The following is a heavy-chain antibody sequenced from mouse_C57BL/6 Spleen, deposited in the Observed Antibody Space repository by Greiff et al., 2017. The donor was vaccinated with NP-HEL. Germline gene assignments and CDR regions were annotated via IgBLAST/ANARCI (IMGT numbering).Heavy chain of an antibody. Sequence: VQLQESGPELVKPGASVKISCKASGYAFSSSWMNWVKQRPGKGLEWIGRIYPGDGDTNYNGKFKGKATLTADKSSSTAYMQLSSLTSEDSAVYFCANYYGSRATLDYWGQGTTLTVSS. V-gene: IGHV1-82*01. CDR3: ANYYGSRATLDY. J-gene: IGHJ2*01. CDR1: GYAFSSSW. D-gene: IGHD1-1*01. CDR2: IYPGDGDT.